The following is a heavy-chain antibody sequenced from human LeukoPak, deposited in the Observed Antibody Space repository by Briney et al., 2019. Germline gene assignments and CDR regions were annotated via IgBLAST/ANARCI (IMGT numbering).Heavy chain of an antibody. Sequence: GGSLRLSCAASGFTVSSNYMSWVRQAPGKELEWVSVIYSGGSTYYADSVKGRFTISRDNSKNTLYLQMNSLRAEDTAVYYCARDLDDSTFGYWGQGTLVTVSS. CDR3: ARDLDDSTFGY. D-gene: IGHD3-22*01. J-gene: IGHJ4*02. CDR2: IYSGGST. CDR1: GFTVSSNY. V-gene: IGHV3-53*01.